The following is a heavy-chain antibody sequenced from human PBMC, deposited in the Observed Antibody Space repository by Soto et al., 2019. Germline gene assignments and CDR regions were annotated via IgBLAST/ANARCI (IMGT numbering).Heavy chain of an antibody. Sequence: GGSLRLSCAASGFTFSSYSMNWVRQAPGKGLEWVSYISSSSSTIYYADSVKGRFTISRDNAKNSLYLQMNSLRAEDTAVYYCARGLRYFDWLLIDYWGQGTLVTVSS. CDR1: GFTFSSYS. V-gene: IGHV3-48*01. D-gene: IGHD3-9*01. CDR3: ARGLRYFDWLLIDY. CDR2: ISSSSSTI. J-gene: IGHJ4*02.